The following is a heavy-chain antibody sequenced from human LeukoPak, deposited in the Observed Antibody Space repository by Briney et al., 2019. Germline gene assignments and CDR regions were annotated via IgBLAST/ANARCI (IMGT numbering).Heavy chain of an antibody. D-gene: IGHD3-22*01. CDR1: GGTFSSYA. V-gene: IGHV1-69*05. Sequence: SVKVSCKASGGTFSSYAISWVRQAPGQGLEWMGRIIPIFGTANYAQKFQGRVTITTDESTSTAYMELSSLRSEDTAVYYCAGLDSNGYYFGYWGQGTLVTVSS. CDR2: IIPIFGTA. CDR3: AGLDSNGYYFGY. J-gene: IGHJ4*02.